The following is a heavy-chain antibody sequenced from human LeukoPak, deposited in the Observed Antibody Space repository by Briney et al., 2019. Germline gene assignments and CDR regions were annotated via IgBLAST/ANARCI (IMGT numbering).Heavy chain of an antibody. CDR3: AREPSGNFGQLVSSAEYFQH. Sequence: PGRSLRLSCAASGFTFSSYGMHWARQAPGKGLEWVADISFDGDNEYYADSVRGRFMIARDNSKNTVYLQMNSLTIEDTAVYYCAREPSGNFGQLVSSAEYFQHWGQGTRVTVSS. CDR1: GFTFSSYG. CDR2: ISFDGDNE. V-gene: IGHV3-30*03. D-gene: IGHD5/OR15-5a*01. J-gene: IGHJ1*01.